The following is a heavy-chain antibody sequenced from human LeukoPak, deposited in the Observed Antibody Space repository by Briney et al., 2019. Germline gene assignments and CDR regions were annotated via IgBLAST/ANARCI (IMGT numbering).Heavy chain of an antibody. V-gene: IGHV3-48*01. J-gene: IGHJ4*02. CDR2: ISGSSTTI. CDR3: AKDIEEWLVKGGGCFDY. D-gene: IGHD6-19*01. CDR1: GFTFSSYS. Sequence: GGSLRLSCAASGFTFSSYSINWVRQAPGKGLEWVSYISGSSTTIYYADSLNGRFTISRDNTKNSLYLQMNSLRAEDTAVYYCAKDIEEWLVKGGGCFDYWGQGTLVTVSS.